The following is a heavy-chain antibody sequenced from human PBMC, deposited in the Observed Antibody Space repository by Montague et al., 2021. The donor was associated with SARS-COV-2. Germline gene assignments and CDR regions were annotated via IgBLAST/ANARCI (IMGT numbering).Heavy chain of an antibody. J-gene: IGHJ6*02. CDR1: GFTFSDYY. CDR3: AREVYNWKYDYPPYGMDV. CDR2: ISSSATTI. D-gene: IGHD1-7*01. Sequence: SLRLSCAASGFTFSDYYMSWIRQAPGKGLEWVSYISSSATTIYYAESVKGRFTISRDNAKKSLYLQMNSLRGEDTAVYYCAREVYNWKYDYPPYGMDVWGQGTTVTVSS. V-gene: IGHV3-11*01.